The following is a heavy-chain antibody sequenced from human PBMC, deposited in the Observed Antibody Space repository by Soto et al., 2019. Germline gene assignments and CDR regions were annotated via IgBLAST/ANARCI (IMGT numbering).Heavy chain of an antibody. Sequence: EVQLVESGGGLVLPGGSLRLSCAASGFTFSRYWMHWVRQAPGKRLVWVSRISSYGSDTHYADSVKGRFTISRDNAKNTLYLQMNSLRADDTAVYYCASNYAYAEGYYWYGIDVWGQGTTVTVSS. V-gene: IGHV3-74*01. J-gene: IGHJ6*02. CDR3: ASNYAYAEGYYWYGIDV. CDR2: ISSYGSDT. CDR1: GFTFSRYW. D-gene: IGHD3-16*01.